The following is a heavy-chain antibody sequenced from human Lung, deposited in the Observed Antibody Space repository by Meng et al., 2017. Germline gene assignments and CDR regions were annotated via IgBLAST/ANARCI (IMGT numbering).Heavy chain of an antibody. CDR2: IYWDDDK. D-gene: IGHD1-26*01. CDR1: GFSLSTNGVG. V-gene: IGHV2-5*02. J-gene: IGHJ4*02. Sequence: QITLKESGPTLVKPTQTLTLTCPFSGFSLSTNGVGVGWIRQPPGKALEWLALIYWDDDKAYSPSLKSRLTITKDTSKNQVVLTMTNMDPVDTATYYCAHRRLIHSGNYGGGLDYWGQGTLVTVSS. CDR3: AHRRLIHSGNYGGGLDY.